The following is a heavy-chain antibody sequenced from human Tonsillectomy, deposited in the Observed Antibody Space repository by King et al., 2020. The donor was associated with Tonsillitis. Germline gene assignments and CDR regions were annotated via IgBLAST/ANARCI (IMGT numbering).Heavy chain of an antibody. Sequence: VQLQQWGAGLLKPSETLSLTCAVYGGSFSGYYWSWIRQPPGKGLEWIGEINHSGSTNYNPSLKSRVTISVDTSKNQFSLKLSYVTAADTAVYYCARGALGKNSLDYWGQGTLVTVSS. CDR3: ARGALGKNSLDY. D-gene: IGHD7-27*01. CDR1: GGSFSGYY. CDR2: INHSGST. V-gene: IGHV4-34*01. J-gene: IGHJ4*02.